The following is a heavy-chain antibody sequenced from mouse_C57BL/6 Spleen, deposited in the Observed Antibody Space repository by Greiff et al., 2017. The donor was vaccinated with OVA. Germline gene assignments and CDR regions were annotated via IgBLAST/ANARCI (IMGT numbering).Heavy chain of an antibody. CDR3: ARDYSNYWYFDV. CDR1: GYTFTSYW. CDR2: IHPNSGST. Sequence: QVQLQQPGAELVKPGASVKLSCKASGYTFTSYWMHWVKQRPGQGLEWIGMIHPNSGSTNYNEKFKSKATLTVDKSSSTAYMKRSSLTSEDAAVYDCARDYSNYWYFDVWGTGTTVTVSS. V-gene: IGHV1-64*01. J-gene: IGHJ1*03. D-gene: IGHD2-5*01.